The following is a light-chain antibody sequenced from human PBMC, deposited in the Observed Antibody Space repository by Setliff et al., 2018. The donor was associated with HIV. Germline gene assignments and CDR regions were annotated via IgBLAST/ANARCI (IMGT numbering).Light chain of an antibody. CDR2: EVN. CDR1: SSDVGSYNC. Sequence: QSALAQPPSVSGSPGQSVTISRTGTSSDVGSYNCVSWYQQPPGTAPKLMIYEVNNRPSGVPDRFSGSKSGNTASLTISGLQAEDEADYYCSSCSSSSTLVFGGGTKVTVL. V-gene: IGLV2-18*02. CDR3: SSCSSSSTLV. J-gene: IGLJ2*01.